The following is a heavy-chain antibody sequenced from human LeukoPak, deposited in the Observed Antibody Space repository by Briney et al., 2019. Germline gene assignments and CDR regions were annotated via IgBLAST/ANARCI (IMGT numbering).Heavy chain of an antibody. V-gene: IGHV3-9*03. CDR1: GFTIDDYA. D-gene: IGHD3-10*01. CDR3: AKGAQSSGYFDY. CDR2: ISWNSGSI. Sequence: GGSLRLSCAASGFTIDDYAMHWVRQAPGKGLEWVSGISWNSGSIGYADSVKGRFTISRDNAKNSLYLQMNSLRAEDMALYYCAKGAQSSGYFDYWGQGTLVTVSS. J-gene: IGHJ4*02.